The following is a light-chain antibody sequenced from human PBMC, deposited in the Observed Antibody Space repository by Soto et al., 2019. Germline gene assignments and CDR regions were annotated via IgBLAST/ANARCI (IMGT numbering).Light chain of an antibody. CDR1: SSDVGGYNY. Sequence: QSALTQPASVSGSPGQSITISCTGTSSDVGGYNYVSLYQQHPGKAPKLMIYEVSNRPSGVSNRFSGSKSGNTASLTISGLQAEDEADYYCSSYTSSSTWMFGGGTKVTVL. V-gene: IGLV2-14*01. CDR3: SSYTSSSTWM. J-gene: IGLJ3*02. CDR2: EVS.